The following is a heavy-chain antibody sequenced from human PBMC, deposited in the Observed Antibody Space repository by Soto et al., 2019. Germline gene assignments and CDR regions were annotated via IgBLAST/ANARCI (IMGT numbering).Heavy chain of an antibody. V-gene: IGHV4-39*01. CDR1: GGSISSSSYY. J-gene: IGHJ4*02. D-gene: IGHD4-17*01. Sequence: SETLSLTCTVSGGSISSSSYYWCWIRQPPGKGLEWIGSIYYSGSTYYNPSLKSRVTISVDTSKNQFSLKLSSVTAADTAVYYCARDYADGHYWGQGTLVTVSS. CDR2: IYYSGST. CDR3: ARDYADGHY.